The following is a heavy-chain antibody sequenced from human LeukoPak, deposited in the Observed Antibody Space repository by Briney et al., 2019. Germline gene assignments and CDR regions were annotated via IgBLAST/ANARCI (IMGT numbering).Heavy chain of an antibody. V-gene: IGHV4-39*07. D-gene: IGHD3-10*01. CDR1: GGSTSGSTSY. CDR2: LNYSGTT. CDR3: SRYDSDTGDFDP. J-gene: IGHJ5*02. Sequence: SETLSLTCTVSGGSTSGSTSYWGWIRQSPGKGLEWIGLLNYSGTTYYNPSFKSRVSISIDRSRTQFSLKLSSVTAADTAFYYCSRYDSDTGDFDPWGQGTLVTIPS.